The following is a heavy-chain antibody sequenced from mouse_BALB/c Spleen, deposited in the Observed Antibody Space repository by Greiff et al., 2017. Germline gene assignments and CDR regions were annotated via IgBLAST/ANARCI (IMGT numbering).Heavy chain of an antibody. CDR3: ARGYYGWYFDV. CDR2: ISSGSSTI. CDR1: GFTFSSFG. Sequence: EVQLVESGGGLVQPGGSRKLSCAASGFTFSSFGMHWVRQAPEKGLEWVAYISSGSSTIYYADTVKGRFTISRDNPKNTLFLQMTSLRSEDTAMYYCARGYYGWYFDVWGAGTTVTVSS. D-gene: IGHD1-1*01. V-gene: IGHV5-17*02. J-gene: IGHJ1*01.